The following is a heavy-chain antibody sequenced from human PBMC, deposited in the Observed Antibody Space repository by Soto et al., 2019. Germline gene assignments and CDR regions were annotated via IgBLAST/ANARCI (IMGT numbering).Heavy chain of an antibody. CDR2: ISAYNGET. Sequence: QVQLVQSGAEVKKPGASVKVSCRASGYNFHSYGITWVRQAPGQALEWLGWISAYNGETHSGQMLQGRVSLTIDISTSTAYMELRSLRSDDTAVYFCARDLEESGDVWTGVGLYWGQGTRVTVSS. V-gene: IGHV1-18*01. CDR1: GYNFHSYG. CDR3: ARDLEESGDVWTGVGLY. J-gene: IGHJ4*02. D-gene: IGHD3-3*01.